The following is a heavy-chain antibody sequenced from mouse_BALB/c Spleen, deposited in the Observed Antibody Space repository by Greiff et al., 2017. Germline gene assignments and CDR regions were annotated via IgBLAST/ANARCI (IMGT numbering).Heavy chain of an antibody. CDR2: ISYSGST. CDR1: GDSITSGY. J-gene: IGHJ2*01. D-gene: IGHD1-1*01. CDR3: ARYIGSSSFDY. Sequence: EVKVVESGPSLVKPSQTLSLTCSVTGDSITSGYWNWIRKFPGNKLEYMGYISYSGSTYYNPSLKSRISITRDTSKNQYYLQLNSVTTEDTATYYCARYIGSSSFDYWGQGTTLTVSS. V-gene: IGHV3-8*02.